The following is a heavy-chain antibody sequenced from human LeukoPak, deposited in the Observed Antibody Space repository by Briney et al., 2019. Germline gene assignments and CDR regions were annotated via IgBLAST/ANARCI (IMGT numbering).Heavy chain of an antibody. D-gene: IGHD4-17*01. CDR2: IYSGGST. V-gene: IGHV3-53*01. J-gene: IGHJ6*02. CDR3: ARGVRNFYYAMDV. Sequence: GGSLRLSCAASGFSVSTNYLNWVRQAPGKGLEWVSVIYSGGSTYYAESVKGRFTISRDNSKNMLYLQMNRLRADDTAVYYCARGVRNFYYAMDVWGQGTTVTVSS. CDR1: GFSVSTNY.